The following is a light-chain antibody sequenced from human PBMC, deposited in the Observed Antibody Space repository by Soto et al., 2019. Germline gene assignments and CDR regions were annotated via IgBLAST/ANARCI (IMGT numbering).Light chain of an antibody. Sequence: IQIAQSRSTLSASVGDRVTTTFLASQSITSYLNWYQQKPGKAPKLLIYAASSLKSGVPSRFSGSGSGTDFTLTISSLQPEDFTTYYCQQSYSTPLTFGQGTKVDIK. CDR2: AAS. V-gene: IGKV1-39*01. CDR1: QSITSY. J-gene: IGKJ1*01. CDR3: QQSYSTPLT.